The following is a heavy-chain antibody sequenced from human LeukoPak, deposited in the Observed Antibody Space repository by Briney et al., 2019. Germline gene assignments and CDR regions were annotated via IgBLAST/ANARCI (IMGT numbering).Heavy chain of an antibody. CDR3: ARDLLGRFSPEAVAGFDDAFDI. J-gene: IGHJ3*02. CDR1: GFTFSSYW. Sequence: GGSLRLSCAASGFTFSSYWMSWVRQAPGKGLEWVANIKQDGSEKYYVDSVKGRFTISRDNAKNSLYLQMNSLRAEDTAVYYCARDLLGRFSPEAVAGFDDAFDIWGQGTMVTVSS. CDR2: IKQDGSEK. D-gene: IGHD6-19*01. V-gene: IGHV3-7*01.